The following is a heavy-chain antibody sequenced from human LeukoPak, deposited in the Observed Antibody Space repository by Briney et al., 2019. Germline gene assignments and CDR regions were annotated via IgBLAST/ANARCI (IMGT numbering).Heavy chain of an antibody. J-gene: IGHJ4*02. CDR3: ARLATIDY. CDR1: GGSIRSSYYY. V-gene: IGHV4-39*01. Sequence: SETLSLTCTVSGGSIRSSYYYWGWIRQPPGKGLEWIGSIYYSGSTYYNPSLKSRVTISVDTSKNQFSLKLSSVTAADTAVYYCARLATIDYWGQGTLVTVSS. CDR2: IYYSGST. D-gene: IGHD5-12*01.